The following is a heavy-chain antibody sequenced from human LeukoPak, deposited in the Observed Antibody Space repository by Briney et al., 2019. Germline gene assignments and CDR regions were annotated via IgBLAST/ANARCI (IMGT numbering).Heavy chain of an antibody. CDR1: GGSLSSYY. V-gene: IGHV4-59*01. CDR3: ARMSPSIAARRSPPPYFDY. J-gene: IGHJ4*02. D-gene: IGHD6-6*01. CDR2: IYYTGST. Sequence: SETLSLTCTVSGGSLSSYYWNWIRQHPGKGLEWIGYIYYTGSTNYNPSLKSRVTKSVDTSKNQFSLKLNSVTAADTAVYYCARMSPSIAARRSPPPYFDYWGQGTLVTVSS.